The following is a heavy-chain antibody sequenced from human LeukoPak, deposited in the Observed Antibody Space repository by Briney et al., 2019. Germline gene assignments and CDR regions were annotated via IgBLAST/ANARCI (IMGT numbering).Heavy chain of an antibody. D-gene: IGHD6-13*01. CDR3: ARAGSWYRPDY. CDR2: INHSGST. CDR1: GGSFSGYY. J-gene: IGHJ4*02. Sequence: SETLSLTCAVYGGSFSGYYWSWIRQPPGKGLEWIGEINHSGSTNYNPSLKSRVTISVDTSKNQFSLKLSSVTAADTAVYYCARAGSWYRPDYWGQGTLVTVSS. V-gene: IGHV4-34*01.